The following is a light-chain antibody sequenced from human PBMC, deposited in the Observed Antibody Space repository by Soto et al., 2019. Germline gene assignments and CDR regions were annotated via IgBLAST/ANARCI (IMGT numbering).Light chain of an antibody. CDR1: QSVLYSSNNKNC. Sequence: DIVMTQSPDSLAVSLGERATINCKSSQSVLYSSNNKNCLAWYQQKPGQPPKLLIYWASTRESGVPDRFSGSGSGTDVTLTISSLQAEDVAVYSCQQYCSTPWTFGQGTKVGIK. J-gene: IGKJ1*01. CDR2: WAS. CDR3: QQYCSTPWT. V-gene: IGKV4-1*01.